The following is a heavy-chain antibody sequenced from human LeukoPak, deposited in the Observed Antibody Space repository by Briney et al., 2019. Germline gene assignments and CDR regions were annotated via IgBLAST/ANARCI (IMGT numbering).Heavy chain of an antibody. Sequence: GGSLRLSCAASGFTFSSYGMHWVRQAPGKGLEWVAVISYDGTNKYYAASVKGRFTISRDNSKNTLFLQMGSLRTEDMAVYYCARAIYGSGNYYSDYWGQGTLVTVSS. D-gene: IGHD3-10*01. CDR1: GFTFSSYG. V-gene: IGHV3-30*03. CDR3: ARAIYGSGNYYSDY. J-gene: IGHJ4*02. CDR2: ISYDGTNK.